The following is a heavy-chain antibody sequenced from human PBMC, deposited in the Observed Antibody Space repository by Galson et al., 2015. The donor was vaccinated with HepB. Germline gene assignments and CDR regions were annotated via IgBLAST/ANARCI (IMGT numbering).Heavy chain of an antibody. CDR2: IYWNDDK. J-gene: IGHJ5*02. V-gene: IGHV2-5*01. CDR3: AHGASSDIVVVPAAIPNWFDP. Sequence: PALVKPTQTLTLTCTFSGFSLSTSGVGVGWIRQPPGKALEWLALIYWNDDKRYSPSLKSRLTITKDTSKNQEVLTMTNMDPVDTATYYCAHGASSDIVVVPAAIPNWFDPWGQGTLVTVSS. D-gene: IGHD2-2*01. CDR1: GFSLSTSGVG.